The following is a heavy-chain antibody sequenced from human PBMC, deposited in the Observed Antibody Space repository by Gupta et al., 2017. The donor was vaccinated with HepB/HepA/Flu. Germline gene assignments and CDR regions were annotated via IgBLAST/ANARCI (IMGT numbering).Heavy chain of an antibody. Sequence: QLQLQESGPGLVKPSETLSLTCTVSGGSISSTSYYWGWIRQPPGMGREWIGSIYYSGSTYYNPSLKSRVTISVDTSKNQFSRSLSSVTAADTAVYYCARRDIVATIDYWGQGTLVTVSS. CDR3: ARRDIVATIDY. V-gene: IGHV4-39*01. D-gene: IGHD5-12*01. CDR1: GGSISSTSYY. CDR2: IYYSGST. J-gene: IGHJ4*02.